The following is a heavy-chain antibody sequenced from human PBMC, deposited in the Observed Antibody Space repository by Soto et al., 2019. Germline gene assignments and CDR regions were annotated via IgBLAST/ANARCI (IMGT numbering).Heavy chain of an antibody. CDR3: AKANGVYNWFDP. V-gene: IGHV3-9*01. Sequence: QAGGSLRLSCAASGFTFDDYAMHWVRQAPGKGLEWVSGISWNSDSIDYADSVKGRFTISRDSAKNSVFLQMNSLRAEDTALYYCAKANGVYNWFDPWGQGTLVTVSS. CDR2: ISWNSDSI. D-gene: IGHD2-8*01. J-gene: IGHJ5*02. CDR1: GFTFDDYA.